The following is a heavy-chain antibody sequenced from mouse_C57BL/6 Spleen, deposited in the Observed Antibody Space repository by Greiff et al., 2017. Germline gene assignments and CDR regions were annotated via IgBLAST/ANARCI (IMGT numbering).Heavy chain of an antibody. CDR1: GYAFSSYW. CDR3: ASHWDAWFAY. CDR2: IYPGDGDT. V-gene: IGHV1-80*01. D-gene: IGHD4-1*01. J-gene: IGHJ3*01. Sequence: VQLVESGAELVKPGASVKISCKASGYAFSSYWMNWVKQRPGKGLEWIGQIYPGDGDTNYNGKFKGKATLTADKSSSTAYMQLSSLTSEDSAVYFCASHWDAWFAYWGQGTLVTVSA.